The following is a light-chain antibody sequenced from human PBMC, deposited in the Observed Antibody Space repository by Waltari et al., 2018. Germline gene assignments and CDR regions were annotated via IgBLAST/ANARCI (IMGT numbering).Light chain of an antibody. V-gene: IGKV1-5*03. J-gene: IGKJ5*01. CDR2: KAS. CDR1: QSISNW. Sequence: DIQIIESPSTLSASVGDRVTITCRASQSISNWLAWYQQKPGKAPKLLIYKASNLESGVPSRFSGSGSGTAFILTINSLQPDDFATYYCQQYNSYSITFGQGTRLEIK. CDR3: QQYNSYSIT.